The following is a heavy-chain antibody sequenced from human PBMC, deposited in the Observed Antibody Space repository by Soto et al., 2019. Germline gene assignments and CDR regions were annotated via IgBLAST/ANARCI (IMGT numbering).Heavy chain of an antibody. CDR3: VRGELTLDSYDSPESYYPDC. CDR2: ISSSSRTT. V-gene: IGHV3-48*02. D-gene: IGHD3-22*01. J-gene: IGHJ4*02. Sequence: EVQLEESGGGLVQPGGSVRLSCVASGFTLSRYSMNWVRQAPGKGLEWVSYISSSSRTTSYADSVQGRFTISRDNAKNSLFLQMNGLGDEDTAVYYCVRGELTLDSYDSPESYYPDCWGQGTLVTVSS. CDR1: GFTLSRYS.